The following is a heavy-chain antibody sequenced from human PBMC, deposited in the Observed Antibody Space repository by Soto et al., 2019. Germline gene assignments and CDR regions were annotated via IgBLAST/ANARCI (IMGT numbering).Heavy chain of an antibody. CDR2: IYHSGST. D-gene: IGHD2-2*02. J-gene: IGHJ4*02. CDR3: AREDCSSTSCYTAY. V-gene: IGHV4-30-2*01. CDR1: GGSISSGGYS. Sequence: QLQLQESGSGLVKPSQTLSLTCAVSGGSISSGGYSWSWIRQPPGKGLGWIGYIYHSGSTYYNPSLKSRVTISVDRSKNQFSLKLSSVTAADTAVYYCAREDCSSTSCYTAYWGQGALVTVSS.